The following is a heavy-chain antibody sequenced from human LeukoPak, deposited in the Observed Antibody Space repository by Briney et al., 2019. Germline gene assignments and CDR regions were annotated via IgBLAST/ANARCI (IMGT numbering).Heavy chain of an antibody. D-gene: IGHD2-2*01. J-gene: IGHJ5*02. CDR2: ISSSSSYI. CDR3: ARDRHCSSTSCYVNWFDP. Sequence: GGSLRLSCAASGFTFSCYSMNWVRQAPGKGLEWVSSISSSSSYIYYADSVKGRFTISRDNAKNSLYLQMNSLRAEDTAVYYCARDRHCSSTSCYVNWFDPWGQGTLVTVSS. CDR1: GFTFSCYS. V-gene: IGHV3-21*01.